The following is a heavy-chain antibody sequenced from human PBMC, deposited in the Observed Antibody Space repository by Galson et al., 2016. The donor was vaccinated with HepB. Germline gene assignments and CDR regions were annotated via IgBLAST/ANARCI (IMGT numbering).Heavy chain of an antibody. CDR1: GFTFSSYG. J-gene: IGHJ3*01. Sequence: SLRLSCAASGFTFSSYGMHWVRQAPGKGLEWVAVIWFDGSDKYYGDSVKGRFIVSRDNPKNTLLLEMNNLRADDTAIYYCATDRSWGSDVFDVWGQGTMVTVSS. V-gene: IGHV3-33*03. D-gene: IGHD7-27*01. CDR2: IWFDGSDK. CDR3: ATDRSWGSDVFDV.